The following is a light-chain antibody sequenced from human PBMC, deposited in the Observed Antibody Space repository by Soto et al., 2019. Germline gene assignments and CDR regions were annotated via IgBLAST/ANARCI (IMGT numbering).Light chain of an antibody. CDR1: QSISSW. Sequence: IQMTRSPSPLSASVGDRVTITCRASQSISSWLAWYQQKPGKAPKLLIYKASSLESGVPSRFSGSGSGTEFTLTITRLQPDDFATYYCQQYNSYWTFGQGTKV. CDR3: QQYNSYWT. V-gene: IGKV1-5*03. J-gene: IGKJ1*01. CDR2: KAS.